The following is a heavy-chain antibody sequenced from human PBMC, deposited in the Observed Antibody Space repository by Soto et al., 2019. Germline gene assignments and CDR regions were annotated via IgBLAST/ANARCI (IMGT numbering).Heavy chain of an antibody. D-gene: IGHD4-17*01. V-gene: IGHV1-18*01. CDR1: GYTFTSYG. CDR2: ISAYNGNT. CDR3: ARRYGDYGSLNWFDP. Sequence: ASVKVSCKASGYTFTSYGISWVRQAPGQGLEWMGWISAYNGNTNYAQKLQGRVTMTTDTSTSTAYMELRSLRSDDTAVYYFARRYGDYGSLNWFDPWGQGTLVTVSS. J-gene: IGHJ5*02.